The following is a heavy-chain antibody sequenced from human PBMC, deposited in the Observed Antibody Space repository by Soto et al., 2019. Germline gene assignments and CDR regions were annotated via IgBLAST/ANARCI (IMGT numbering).Heavy chain of an antibody. J-gene: IGHJ4*02. CDR3: ARDPHPIPPGIAAAGTLGHGTYFDY. CDR2: INPSGGST. CDR1: GYTFTSDY. V-gene: IGHV1-46*03. Sequence: SVKRSCKASGYTFTSDYRHWVRQAPGQGLEWMGIINPSGGSTSYTQKFQGRVTMTRDTSTSTVYMELSSLRSEDTAVYYCARDPHPIPPGIAAAGTLGHGTYFDYWXQGTLVTVSS. D-gene: IGHD6-13*01.